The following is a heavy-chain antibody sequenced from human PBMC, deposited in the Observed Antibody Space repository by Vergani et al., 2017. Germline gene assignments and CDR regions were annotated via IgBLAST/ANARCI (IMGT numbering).Heavy chain of an antibody. J-gene: IGHJ6*04. CDR3: AGDPDIVVVXAAPYCYYYYGMDV. CDR1: GYTFTSYG. Sequence: QVQLVQSGAEVKKPGASVKVSCKASGYTFTSYGISWVRQAPGQGLEWMGWISAYNGNTNYAQKLQGRVTMTTDTSTSTAYMELRSLRSDDTAVYYCAGDPDIVVVXAAPYCYYYYGMDVWGKGTTVTVSS. D-gene: IGHD2-2*01. CDR2: ISAYNGNT. V-gene: IGHV1-18*04.